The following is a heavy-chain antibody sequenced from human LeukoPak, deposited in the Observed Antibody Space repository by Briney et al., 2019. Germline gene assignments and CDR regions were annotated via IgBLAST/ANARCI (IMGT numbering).Heavy chain of an antibody. CDR3: ARYSYGPPYYYGMDV. Sequence: GGSLRLSCAASGFTFSSYDMHWVRQAPGKGLEWVAVISYDGSNKYYADSVKGRFIISRDNSKNTLYLQMNSLRAEDTAVYYCARYSYGPPYYYGMDVWGKGTTVTVSS. D-gene: IGHD5-18*01. CDR1: GFTFSSYD. J-gene: IGHJ6*04. CDR2: ISYDGSNK. V-gene: IGHV3-30*03.